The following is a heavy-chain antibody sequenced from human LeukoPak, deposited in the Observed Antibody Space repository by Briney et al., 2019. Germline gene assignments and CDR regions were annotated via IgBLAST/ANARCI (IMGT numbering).Heavy chain of an antibody. J-gene: IGHJ4*02. CDR1: GFTFTDYY. V-gene: IGHV3-11*01. D-gene: IGHD6-19*01. Sequence: GGSLRLSCAASGFTFTDYYMSWIRQAPGKGLEWISYISTTGNSKYDADSVKGRFTISRDNAKNSVYLQMNSLRAEDTAVYYCARDGPYSGYYFDYWGQGTLVTVSS. CDR3: ARDGPYSGYYFDY. CDR2: ISTTGNSK.